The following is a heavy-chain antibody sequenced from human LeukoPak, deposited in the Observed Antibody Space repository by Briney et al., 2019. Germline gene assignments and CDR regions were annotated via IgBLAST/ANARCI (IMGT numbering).Heavy chain of an antibody. CDR1: GYSINRAYD. CDR3: ARRYCRGTSCYFFDY. CDR2: FYYSGST. V-gene: IGHV4-38-2*01. D-gene: IGHD2-2*01. Sequence: SETLSLTCAVSGYSINRAYDWGWIRQPPGKGLEWIGNFYYSGSTYYNPSLKSRVTISPDTSKNQFSLRLSSVTAADTAVYYCARRYCRGTSCYFFDYWGQGTLVTVSS. J-gene: IGHJ4*02.